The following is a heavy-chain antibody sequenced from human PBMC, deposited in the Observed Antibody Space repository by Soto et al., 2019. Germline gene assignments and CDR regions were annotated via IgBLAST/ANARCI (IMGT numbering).Heavy chain of an antibody. V-gene: IGHV4-59*01. Sequence: SETLSLTCTVSGGSISSYYWSWIRQPPGGTLEWIGYIYASGATTYNPSLESRVTMSVDMPNNEFSLELTSVTAADTAVYYCARSHSFDGSIYHYYFDFWGQGTLVTVSS. CDR3: ARSHSFDGSIYHYYFDF. CDR1: GGSISSYY. J-gene: IGHJ4*02. CDR2: IYASGAT. D-gene: IGHD3-3*02.